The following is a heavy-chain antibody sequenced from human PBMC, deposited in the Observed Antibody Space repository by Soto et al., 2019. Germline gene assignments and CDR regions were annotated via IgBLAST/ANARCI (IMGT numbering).Heavy chain of an antibody. Sequence: GSLRLSCAGSGFTFSDHYMDWVRQAPGKGLEWVGRSGNKAKRYPTEYAASVKGRFIISRDDSKKSLHLQMNSLKTEDTAVYYCALDMAGTYYGMDVWGQGTTVTVSS. CDR3: ALDMAGTYYGMDV. J-gene: IGHJ6*02. D-gene: IGHD2-2*03. V-gene: IGHV3-72*01. CDR1: GFTFSDHY. CDR2: SGNKAKRYPT.